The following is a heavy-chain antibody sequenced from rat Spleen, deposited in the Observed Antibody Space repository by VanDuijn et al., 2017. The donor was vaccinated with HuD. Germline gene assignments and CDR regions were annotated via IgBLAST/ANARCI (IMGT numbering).Heavy chain of an antibody. Sequence: QVQLQQSGAELAKPDSSVKISCKASGYTFTTYFISWIKQTTGQGLEYIGYFNTGSGTTNYNEKFKGRATLTVDKSSRTAFMQLSSLTPDDSAVYYCARELWIGSFGYWGQGTLVTVSS. V-gene: IGHV1-43*01. CDR3: ARELWIGSFGY. D-gene: IGHD1-6*01. J-gene: IGHJ3*01. CDR2: FNTGSGTT. CDR1: GYTFTTYF.